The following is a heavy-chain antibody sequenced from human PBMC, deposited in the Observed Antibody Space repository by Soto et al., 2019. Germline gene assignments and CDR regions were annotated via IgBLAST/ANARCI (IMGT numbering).Heavy chain of an antibody. D-gene: IGHD4-17*01. J-gene: IGHJ4*02. CDR1: GGSISSGGYS. CDR3: ARETTPRYFDY. V-gene: IGHV4-30-2*01. CDR2: IYHSGST. Sequence: PSETLSLTCAVSGGSISSGGYSWSWIRQPPGKDLEWIGYIYHSGSTYYNPSLKSRVTISIDTSKNQFSLKVSSVTAADTAVYYCARETTPRYFDYWGQGTPVTVSS.